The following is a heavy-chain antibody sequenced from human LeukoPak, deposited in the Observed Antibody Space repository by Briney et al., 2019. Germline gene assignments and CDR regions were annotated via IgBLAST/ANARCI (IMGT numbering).Heavy chain of an antibody. CDR3: ARGRGRYFDWLLDDY. CDR1: GYTFTSYD. V-gene: IGHV1-8*01. J-gene: IGHJ4*02. D-gene: IGHD3-9*01. CDR2: KNPNSGNT. Sequence: ASVKVSCKASGYTFTSYDINWVRQATGQGLEWMGWKNPNSGNTGYAQKFQGRVTMTRNTSISTAYMELSSLRSEDTAVYYCARGRGRYFDWLLDDYWGQGTLVTVSS.